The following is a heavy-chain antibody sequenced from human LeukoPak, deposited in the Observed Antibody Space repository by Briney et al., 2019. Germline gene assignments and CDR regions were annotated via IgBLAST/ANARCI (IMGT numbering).Heavy chain of an antibody. CDR2: IYYSGST. CDR3: ARVSGSYYAWYFDY. J-gene: IGHJ4*02. CDR1: GGSISSYY. D-gene: IGHD1-26*01. Sequence: SETLSLTCNVSGGSISSYYWNWIRQPPGKGLEWIGYIYYSGSTNYNPSLKSRVTISVDTSKNQFSLKLSSVTAADTAVYYCARVSGSYYAWYFDYWGQGTLVTVSS. V-gene: IGHV4-59*01.